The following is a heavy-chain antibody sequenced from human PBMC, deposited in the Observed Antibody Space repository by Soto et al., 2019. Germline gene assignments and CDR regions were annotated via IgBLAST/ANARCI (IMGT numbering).Heavy chain of an antibody. J-gene: IGHJ1*01. Sequence: QVQLVQSGAEVKKPGSSVKVSCKASGGTFSSYAISWVRQAPGQGLEWMGGIIPIFGTANYAQKFEGRVTITAGKSTSTAYMELSSLRSEDGAVYYCASQEGHVGATTRVFQHWGQGTLVTVSS. CDR1: GGTFSSYA. V-gene: IGHV1-69*06. D-gene: IGHD1-26*01. CDR2: IIPIFGTA. CDR3: ASQEGHVGATTRVFQH.